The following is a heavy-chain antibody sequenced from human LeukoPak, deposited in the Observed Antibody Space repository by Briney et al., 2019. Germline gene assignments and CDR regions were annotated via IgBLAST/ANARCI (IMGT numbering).Heavy chain of an antibody. J-gene: IGHJ4*02. Sequence: GGSLRLSCAASGFTFSSYAMSWVRQAPGKGLEWVSAISGSGSSTYYADSVKGRFTIPRDNSKNSLYLQMNSLRAEDTAVYYCAKENYYYDSSGYYYGGHFDYWGQGTLVTVSS. D-gene: IGHD3-22*01. V-gene: IGHV3-23*01. CDR1: GFTFSSYA. CDR2: ISGSGSST. CDR3: AKENYYYDSSGYYYGGHFDY.